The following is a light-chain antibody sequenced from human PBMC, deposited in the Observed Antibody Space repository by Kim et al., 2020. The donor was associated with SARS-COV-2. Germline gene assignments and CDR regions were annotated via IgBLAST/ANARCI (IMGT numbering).Light chain of an antibody. CDR1: SGHSSYA. J-gene: IGLJ3*02. Sequence: AAVKLTCTRSSGHSSYAIAWHQQQPGKGPRYLMKLNSDGSHSKGDGIPDRFSGSSSGAERYLTISSLQSEDEADYYCQTWGTGTWVFGGGTQLTVL. CDR3: QTWGTGTWV. V-gene: IGLV4-69*01. CDR2: LNSDGSH.